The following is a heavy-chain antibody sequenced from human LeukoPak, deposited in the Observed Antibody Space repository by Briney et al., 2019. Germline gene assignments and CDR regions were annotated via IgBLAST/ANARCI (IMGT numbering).Heavy chain of an antibody. D-gene: IGHD2-2*01. CDR2: ISYDGSNK. J-gene: IGHJ5*02. Sequence: GRSLRLSCAASGFTFSSYAMHWVCQAPGKGLEWVAVISYDGSNKYYADSVKGRFTISRDNSKNTLYLQMNSLRAEDTAVYYCARDSYNWFDPWGQGTLVTVSS. V-gene: IGHV3-30*04. CDR3: ARDSYNWFDP. CDR1: GFTFSSYA.